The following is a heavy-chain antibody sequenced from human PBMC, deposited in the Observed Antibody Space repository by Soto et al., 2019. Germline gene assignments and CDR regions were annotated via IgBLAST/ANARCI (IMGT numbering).Heavy chain of an antibody. Sequence: QVQLVQSGAEVKKPGSSVKVSCKASGGTFSESAISWVRQAPGQGLEWMGGIIPIFRTPDYAQKFQGRVTITADEPTRTAYMELSGLRPEDTAMYYCARDNNRLQLGGNYYYIMDVWGQGTTVIVSS. CDR2: IIPIFRTP. J-gene: IGHJ6*02. CDR3: ARDNNRLQLGGNYYYIMDV. V-gene: IGHV1-69*12. D-gene: IGHD1-1*01. CDR1: GGTFSESA.